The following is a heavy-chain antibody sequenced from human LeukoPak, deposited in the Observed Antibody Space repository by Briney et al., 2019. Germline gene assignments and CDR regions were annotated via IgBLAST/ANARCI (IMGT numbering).Heavy chain of an antibody. CDR2: INHSGST. D-gene: IGHD6-13*01. CDR3: ARGGGSYSSSWYRAFDI. Sequence: SETLSLTCAVYGGSFSGYYWSWTRQPPGKGLEWIGEINHSGSTNYNPSLKSRVTISVDTSKNQFSLKLSSVTAADTAVYYCARGGGSYSSSWYRAFDIWGQGTMVTVSS. J-gene: IGHJ3*02. V-gene: IGHV4-34*01. CDR1: GGSFSGYY.